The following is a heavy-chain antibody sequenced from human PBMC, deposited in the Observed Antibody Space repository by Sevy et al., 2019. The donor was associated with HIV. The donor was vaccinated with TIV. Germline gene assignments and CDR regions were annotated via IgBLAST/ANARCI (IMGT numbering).Heavy chain of an antibody. Sequence: SETLSLTCTVSGGSISSSSYYWGWIRQPPGKGLEWIGSIYYCGSTYYNPSLKSRVTISVYTSKNQCSLKRSSMTAADTAVYYCARGLAARAAAAQFDPWGQGTLVTVSS. CDR3: ARGLAARAAAAQFDP. D-gene: IGHD6-13*01. V-gene: IGHV4-39*01. CDR2: IYYCGST. CDR1: GGSISSSSYY. J-gene: IGHJ5*02.